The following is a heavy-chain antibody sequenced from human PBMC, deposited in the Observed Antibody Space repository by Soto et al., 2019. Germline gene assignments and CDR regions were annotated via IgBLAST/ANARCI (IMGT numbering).Heavy chain of an antibody. CDR3: ASLAQYYYGSGSKYYYYYMDV. V-gene: IGHV4-4*02. J-gene: IGHJ6*03. Sequence: SETLSLTCAVSSGSISSSNWWSWVRQPPGKGLEWIGEIYHSGSTNYNPSLKSRVTISVDKPKNQFSLKLSSVTAADTAVYYCASLAQYYYGSGSKYYYYYMDVWGKGTTVTVSS. CDR2: IYHSGST. D-gene: IGHD3-10*01. CDR1: SGSISSSNW.